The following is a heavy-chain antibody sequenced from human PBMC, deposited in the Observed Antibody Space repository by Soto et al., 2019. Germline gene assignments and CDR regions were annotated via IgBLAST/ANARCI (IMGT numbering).Heavy chain of an antibody. CDR1: GGSFSGYY. D-gene: IGHD1-26*01. CDR3: ARASRVGATTSNYYYYGMDV. J-gene: IGHJ6*02. CDR2: INHSGST. Sequence: QVQLQQWGAGLLKPSETLSLTCDVYGGSFSGYYWSWIRQPPGKGLEWIGEINHSGSTNYNPSLKSRVTISVDTSKNQFSLKLSSVTAADTAVYYCARASRVGATTSNYYYYGMDVWGQGTTVTVSS. V-gene: IGHV4-34*01.